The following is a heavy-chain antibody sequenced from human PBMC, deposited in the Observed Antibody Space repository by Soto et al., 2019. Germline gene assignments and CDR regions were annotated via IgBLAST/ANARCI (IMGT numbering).Heavy chain of an antibody. V-gene: IGHV4-39*01. CDR3: ARLPQEYNYYGMDV. CDR1: GGSIVTSSYY. J-gene: IGHJ6*02. D-gene: IGHD1-1*01. Sequence: SETLSLTCTVSGGSIVTSSYYWGWIRQPPGKGLEWLGHIYYSGNTYYHPSLKSRVTISVDTSRNQFSLRLSSVTAADTAVYYCARLPQEYNYYGMDVWGQGATVTVSS. CDR2: IYYSGNT.